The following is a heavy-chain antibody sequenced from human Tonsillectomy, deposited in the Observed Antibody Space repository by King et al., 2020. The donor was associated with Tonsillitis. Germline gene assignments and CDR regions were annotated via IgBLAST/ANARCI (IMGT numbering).Heavy chain of an antibody. J-gene: IGHJ6*02. V-gene: IGHV3-21*01. CDR2: ISSSSSYI. D-gene: IGHD3-9*01. CDR1: GFTFSSYS. CDR3: AREDSKQYDILTGYYTNYYYGMDV. Sequence: VQLVESGGGLVKPGGSLRLSCAASGFTFSSYSMNWVRQAPGKGLEWVSSISSSSSYIYYADSVKGRFTISRDNAKNSLYLQMNSLRAEDTAVYYCAREDSKQYDILTGYYTNYYYGMDVWGQGTTVTVSS.